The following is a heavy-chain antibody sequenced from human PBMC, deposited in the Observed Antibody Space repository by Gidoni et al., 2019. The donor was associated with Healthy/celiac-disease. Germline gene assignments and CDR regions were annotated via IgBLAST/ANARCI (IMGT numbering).Heavy chain of an antibody. V-gene: IGHV3-9*01. J-gene: IGHJ4*02. Sequence: EVQLVESGGGLVQPGRSLRLSCAAAGHALDHYAMHWVRHAPGKGLEWVAGISWKSGSIGYADSVKGRFTISRDNAKNSLYLQMNSLRAEDTALYYCAKDIGQWLENGFDYWGQGTLVTVSS. CDR3: AKDIGQWLENGFDY. CDR1: GHALDHYA. CDR2: ISWKSGSI. D-gene: IGHD6-19*01.